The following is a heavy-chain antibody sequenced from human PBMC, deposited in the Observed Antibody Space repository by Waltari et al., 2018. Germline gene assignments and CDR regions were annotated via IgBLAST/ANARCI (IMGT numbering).Heavy chain of an antibody. Sequence: QVLLVQSGAEFKEPGASVKVSCRTSGYSFGSFGIGWVRQVPGQGLEWMGGITGYNDRTVYAERFQGRVTMTRDSSTATAHMEMRALTPGDTAVYFCARGRTVRTYDYFDSWGQGTRVTVSP. CDR1: GYSFGSFG. D-gene: IGHD3-16*01. J-gene: IGHJ4*02. CDR3: ARGRTVRTYDYFDS. V-gene: IGHV1-18*01. CDR2: ITGYNDRT.